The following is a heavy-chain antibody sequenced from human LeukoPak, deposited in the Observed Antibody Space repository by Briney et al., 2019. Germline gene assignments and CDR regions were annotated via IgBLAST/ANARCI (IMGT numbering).Heavy chain of an antibody. CDR3: ARPLYSSSLGY. J-gene: IGHJ4*02. D-gene: IGHD6-13*01. CDR2: IYSGGST. CDR1: GFTVSSVY. V-gene: IGHV3-66*02. Sequence: GGSLRLSCAASGFTVSSVYMSWVRQAPGKGLEWVSVIYSGGSTKYADSVKGRLTISRDNSKNTLYLQMNSLRPENTAVYYCARPLYSSSLGYWGQGTLVTVSS.